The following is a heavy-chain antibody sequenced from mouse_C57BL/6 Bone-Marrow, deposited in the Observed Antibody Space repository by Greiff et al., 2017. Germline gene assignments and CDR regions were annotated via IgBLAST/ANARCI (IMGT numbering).Heavy chain of an antibody. D-gene: IGHD2-4*01. CDR2: IKPGSGGT. V-gene: IGHV1-54*01. CDR1: GYAFTNYL. Sequence: VQLQESGAELVRPGTSVKVSCKASGYAFTNYLIEWVKQRPGQGLEWIGVIKPGSGGTKDNEKFKGKATLTADKSASTAYMQLSSLTSEDSAVYFCARLIYYDYDYVDYWGQGTTLTVSS. CDR3: ARLIYYDYDYVDY. J-gene: IGHJ2*01.